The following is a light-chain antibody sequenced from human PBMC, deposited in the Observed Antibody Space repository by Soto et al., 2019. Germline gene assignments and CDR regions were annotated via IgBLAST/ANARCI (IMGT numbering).Light chain of an antibody. CDR2: DAS. CDR3: QHYGRSPPSWT. CDR1: QSVSSNY. Sequence: EIVLTQSPGTLSLSPGERATLSCRASQSVSSNYLAWYQQKPGQPPRLLISDASSRATGIPDRFSGSGSGTDFTLTISGLEPEDFAVYYCQHYGRSPPSWTFGQGTKVAIK. J-gene: IGKJ1*01. V-gene: IGKV3-20*01.